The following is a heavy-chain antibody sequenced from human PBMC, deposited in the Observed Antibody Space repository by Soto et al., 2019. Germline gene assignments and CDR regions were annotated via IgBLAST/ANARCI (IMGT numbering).Heavy chain of an antibody. CDR2: IYTSGST. CDR1: GGSISSYY. V-gene: IGHV4-4*07. J-gene: IGHJ6*02. D-gene: IGHD6-6*01. Sequence: SETLSLTCTVSGGSISSYYWSWIRQPAGKGLEWIGRIYTSGSTNYNPSLKSRVTISVDTSKNQFSLKLSSVTAADTAVYYCARGRSSSSVGYYYYGMDVWGQGTTVTVSS. CDR3: ARGRSSSSVGYYYYGMDV.